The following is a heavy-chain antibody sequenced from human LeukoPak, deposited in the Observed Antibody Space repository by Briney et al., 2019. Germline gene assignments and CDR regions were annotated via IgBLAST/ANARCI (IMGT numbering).Heavy chain of an antibody. CDR3: ARDFSDGGRGFDY. CDR1: GYTFTGHY. Sequence: ASVKVSCKASGYTFTGHYIHWVRQAPGQGLEWMGIINPSGGSTSYAQKFQGRVTMTRDTSTSTVYMELSSLRSEDTAVYYCARDFSDGGRGFDYWGQGTLVTVSS. D-gene: IGHD3-10*01. CDR2: INPSGGST. J-gene: IGHJ4*02. V-gene: IGHV1-46*01.